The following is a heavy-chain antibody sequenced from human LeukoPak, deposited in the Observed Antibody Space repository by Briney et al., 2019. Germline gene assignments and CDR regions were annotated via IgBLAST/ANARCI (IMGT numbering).Heavy chain of an antibody. Sequence: ASVKVSCKASGYNFTSSFIHWVRQAPGQGLEWMGWINPNSGGTNYAQKFQGRVTMTRDTSISTAYMELSRLRSDDTAVYYCARDFWSGSNWFDPWGQGTLVTVSS. CDR1: GYNFTSSF. CDR2: INPNSGGT. D-gene: IGHD3-3*01. J-gene: IGHJ5*02. V-gene: IGHV1-2*02. CDR3: ARDFWSGSNWFDP.